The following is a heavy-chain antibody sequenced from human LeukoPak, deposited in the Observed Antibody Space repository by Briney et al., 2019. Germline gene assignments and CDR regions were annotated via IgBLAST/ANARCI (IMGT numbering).Heavy chain of an antibody. Sequence: SETLSLTCTVSGGSISSYYWSWIRQPPGKGLGWIGYIYYSGSTNYNPSLKRRVTISVDTSKNQFSLKLSSVTAADTAVYYCAKSPGRYYGPGDGFDPWGQGTLVTVSS. CDR2: IYYSGST. CDR3: AKSPGRYYGPGDGFDP. CDR1: GGSISSYY. V-gene: IGHV4-59*08. D-gene: IGHD3-10*01. J-gene: IGHJ5*02.